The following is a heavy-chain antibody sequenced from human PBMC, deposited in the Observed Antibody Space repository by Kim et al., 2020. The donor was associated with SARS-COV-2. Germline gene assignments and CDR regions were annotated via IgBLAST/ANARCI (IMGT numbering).Heavy chain of an antibody. CDR3: ASSNVFDI. CDR2: VTT. J-gene: IGHJ3*02. V-gene: IGHV3-66*01. Sequence: VTTYYADAVRGRFTISTDNSKNTQDLQMNSLRADDTAVYYCASSNVFDIWGQGTMVTVSS.